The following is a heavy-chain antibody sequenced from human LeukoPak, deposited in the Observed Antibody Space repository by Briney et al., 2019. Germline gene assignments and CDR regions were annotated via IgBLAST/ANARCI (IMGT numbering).Heavy chain of an antibody. CDR3: ARDCGSDCSQAFDI. D-gene: IGHD2-21*02. CDR1: GFTFSNYW. CDR2: IKQEGTQK. J-gene: IGHJ3*02. V-gene: IGHV3-7*05. Sequence: PGGSLRLSCAASGFTFSNYWMSWVRQAPGKGLEWVADIKQEGTQKYYVDSVEGRFTISRDNAKNSLFLQMYSLRVEDTAVYYCARDCGSDCSQAFDIWGRGTMVTVSS.